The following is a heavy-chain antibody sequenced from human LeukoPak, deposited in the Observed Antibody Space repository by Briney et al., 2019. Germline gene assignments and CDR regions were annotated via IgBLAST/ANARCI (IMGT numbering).Heavy chain of an antibody. V-gene: IGHV5-51*01. CDR2: I. J-gene: IGHJ4*02. CDR3: ARPYGSGSYIDY. Sequence: GESLKISCKGSGYSFTSYWIGWVRQMPGKGLEWMGIIYSPSFQGQVTISADKSISTAYLQWSSLKASDTAMYYCARPYGSGSYIDYWGQGTLVTVSS. D-gene: IGHD3-10*01. CDR1: GYSFTSYW.